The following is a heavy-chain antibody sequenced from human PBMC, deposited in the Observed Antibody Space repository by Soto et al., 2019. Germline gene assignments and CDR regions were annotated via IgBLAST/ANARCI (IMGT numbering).Heavy chain of an antibody. Sequence: EVQLLESGGGLVQPGGSLRLSCAASGFTFYHHAMTWVRQAPGKGLEWVATISGGGDAPYYADSVRGRFTISRDNSRNTVSLLVNSLRAEDTAIYFCVRKALGSTLTPYYWYFDFWGRGTLVSVSS. D-gene: IGHD4-17*01. CDR3: VRKALGSTLTPYYWYFDF. CDR1: GFTFYHHA. CDR2: ISGGGDAP. V-gene: IGHV3-23*01. J-gene: IGHJ2*01.